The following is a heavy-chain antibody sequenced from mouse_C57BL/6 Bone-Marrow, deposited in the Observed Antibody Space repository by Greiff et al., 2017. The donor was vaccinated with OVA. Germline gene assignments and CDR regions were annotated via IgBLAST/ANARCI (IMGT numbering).Heavy chain of an antibody. Sequence: QLQQSGPGLVQPSQSLSITCTVSGFSLTSYGVHWVRQSPGKGLEWLGVIWSGGSTDYNAAFISRLSISKDNSKSQVFFKMNSLRADDTAIYYCARGIYYGNYPWYFDVWGTGTTVTVSS. D-gene: IGHD2-1*01. CDR2: IWSGGST. J-gene: IGHJ1*03. CDR3: ARGIYYGNYPWYFDV. V-gene: IGHV2-2*01. CDR1: GFSLTSYG.